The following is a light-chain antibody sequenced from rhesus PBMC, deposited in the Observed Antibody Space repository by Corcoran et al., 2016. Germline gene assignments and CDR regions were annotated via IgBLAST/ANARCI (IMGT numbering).Light chain of an antibody. CDR3: QQHTSYPLT. Sequence: DIQMTQSPSSLSASVGDTVTITCQASQGISKYLTWYQQTPGKAPKLLIYDASTLQSGVPSRFSGSASGTEFTLTISSLQPEDFATYYYQQHTSYPLTFGGGTKVEIK. CDR1: QGISKY. J-gene: IGKJ4*01. V-gene: IGKV1-25*01. CDR2: DAS.